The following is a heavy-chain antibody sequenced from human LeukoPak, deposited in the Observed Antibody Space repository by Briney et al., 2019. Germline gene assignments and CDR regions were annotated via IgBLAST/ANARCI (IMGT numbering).Heavy chain of an antibody. CDR3: AREISGWYPYYYYGMDV. CDR1: GFTFSSYW. V-gene: IGHV3-7*05. J-gene: IGHJ6*02. D-gene: IGHD6-19*01. Sequence: PGGSLRLSCAASGFTFSSYWMSWVRQAPGKGLEWVANIKQDGSEKYYVDSVKGRFTISRDNAKNTLYLQMNSLRAEDTAVYYCAREISGWYPYYYYGMDVWVQGTTVTVSS. CDR2: IKQDGSEK.